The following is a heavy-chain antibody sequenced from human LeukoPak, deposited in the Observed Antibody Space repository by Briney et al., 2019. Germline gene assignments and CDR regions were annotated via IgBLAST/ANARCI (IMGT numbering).Heavy chain of an antibody. D-gene: IGHD6-19*01. CDR2: INPSAGGT. CDR1: GYTFTSYQ. J-gene: IGHJ4*02. Sequence: ASVKVSCKASGYTFTSYQMHWVRQAPEHGLEWMGIINPSAGGTSYAQKFQGRVTMTRDTSTSTGYMELSSLRSEDTAVYYCARENEGSGWYYFDYWGQGTLVSVSS. CDR3: ARENEGSGWYYFDY. V-gene: IGHV1-46*01.